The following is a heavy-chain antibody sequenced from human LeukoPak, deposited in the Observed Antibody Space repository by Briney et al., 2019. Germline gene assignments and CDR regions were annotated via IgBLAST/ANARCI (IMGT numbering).Heavy chain of an antibody. CDR1: GYTFTSYY. CDR2: INPSGGST. D-gene: IGHD1-26*01. V-gene: IGHV1-46*01. J-gene: IGHJ6*03. Sequence: ASVKASCKASGYTFTSYYMHWVRQAPGQGLEWMGIINPSGGSTSYAQKFQGRVTMTRDMSTSTVYMELSSLRSEDTAVYYCARGLCGGARCYYYMDVWGKGTTVTVSS. CDR3: ARGLCGGARCYYYMDV.